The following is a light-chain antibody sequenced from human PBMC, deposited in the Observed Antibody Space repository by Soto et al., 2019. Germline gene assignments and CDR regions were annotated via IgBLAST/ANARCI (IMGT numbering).Light chain of an antibody. J-gene: IGKJ1*01. Sequence: DIQMTQSPSSLSASVGDRVTITCRASQTIINYLNWYQQKPGKAPKLLIYAASTLQSGVPSRFSGSGSGTEFTLTISSLQPDDFATYYCQQYGTFGQGTKVDIK. CDR3: QQYGT. V-gene: IGKV1-39*01. CDR1: QTIINY. CDR2: AAS.